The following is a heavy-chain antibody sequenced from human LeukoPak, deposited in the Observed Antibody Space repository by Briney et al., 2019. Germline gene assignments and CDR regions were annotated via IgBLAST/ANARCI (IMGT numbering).Heavy chain of an antibody. Sequence: PGGSLRLSCAASGFTLSSYRMNWVRQAPGKGLEWVAVISYDGSSKYYADSVKGRFTIARDNSKNPMYLQMNSLRAEDTAVYYCAREEGRYDKAAPFDYWGQGTLVTVSS. CDR2: ISYDGSSK. CDR1: GFTLSSYR. V-gene: IGHV3-30*03. CDR3: AREEGRYDKAAPFDY. J-gene: IGHJ4*02. D-gene: IGHD3-22*01.